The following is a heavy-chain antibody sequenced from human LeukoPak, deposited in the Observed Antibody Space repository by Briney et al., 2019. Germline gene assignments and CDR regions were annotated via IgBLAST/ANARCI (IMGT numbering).Heavy chain of an antibody. Sequence: GASVKVSCKASGYTFTSYGISWVRQAPGQGLEWMGWISAYNGNTNYAQKLQGRVTMTTDTSTSTAHMELRSLRSDDTAVYYCARDGLIWSYLFDYWGQGTLVTVSS. V-gene: IGHV1-18*01. CDR1: GYTFTSYG. CDR2: ISAYNGNT. CDR3: ARDGLIWSYLFDY. D-gene: IGHD3-10*01. J-gene: IGHJ4*02.